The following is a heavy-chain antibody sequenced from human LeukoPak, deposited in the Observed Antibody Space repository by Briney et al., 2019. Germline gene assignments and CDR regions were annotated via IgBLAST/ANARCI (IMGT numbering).Heavy chain of an antibody. V-gene: IGHV4-59*08. D-gene: IGHD6-13*01. CDR3: ARLVGGSSWYWVYFDY. CDR2: IYYSGST. CDR1: GGSISSYY. Sequence: SETLSLTCTVSGGSISSYYWSWIRQPPGKGLEWIGYIYYSGSTNYNPSLKSRVTISVDTSKNQFSLKLSSATAADTAVYYCARLVGGSSWYWVYFDYWGQGTLVTVSS. J-gene: IGHJ4*02.